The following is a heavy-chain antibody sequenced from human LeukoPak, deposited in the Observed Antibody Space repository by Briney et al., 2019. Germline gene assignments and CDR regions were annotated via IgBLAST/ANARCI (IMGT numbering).Heavy chain of an antibody. CDR2: IKQDGSEK. D-gene: IGHD3-10*01. J-gene: IGHJ6*03. V-gene: IGHV3-7*01. Sequence: GGSLRLSCAASGYTFSSYGMSWVRQAPGKGLEWVANIKQDGSEKYYVDSVKGRFTISRDNAKNSLYLQMNSLRAEDTAVYYCARDLRYYGSGEVVYYYYMDVWGKGTTVTISS. CDR3: ARDLRYYGSGEVVYYYYMDV. CDR1: GYTFSSYG.